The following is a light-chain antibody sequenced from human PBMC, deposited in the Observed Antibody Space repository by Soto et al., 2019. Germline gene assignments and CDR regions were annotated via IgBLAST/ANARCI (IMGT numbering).Light chain of an antibody. CDR3: QQYGSSPWT. J-gene: IGKJ1*01. CDR2: GAS. CDR1: QSVSSSY. V-gene: IGKV3-20*01. Sequence: EIVLTQSPGTLSLSPGERATLSCGASQSVSSSYLAWYQQKPGQAPRLLIYGASSRATGIPDRFSGSVSGTDFTLTISRLEPEDFAVDYCQQYGSSPWTFGQGTKVDIK.